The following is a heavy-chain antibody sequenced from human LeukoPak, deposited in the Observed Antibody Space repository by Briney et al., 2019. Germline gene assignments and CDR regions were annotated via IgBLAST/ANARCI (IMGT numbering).Heavy chain of an antibody. J-gene: IGHJ6*02. CDR3: ARDLGIWAAAGVFYYYYYYGMDV. CDR2: IKQDGSEK. D-gene: IGHD6-13*01. CDR1: GFTFSSYW. V-gene: IGHV3-7*01. Sequence: GGSLRLSCAASGFTFSSYWMSWVRQAPGKGLEWVANIKQDGSEKYYVDSVKGRFTISRDNAKNSLYLQMNSLRAEDTAVYYCARDLGIWAAAGVFYYYYYYGMDVWGQGNPGHRLL.